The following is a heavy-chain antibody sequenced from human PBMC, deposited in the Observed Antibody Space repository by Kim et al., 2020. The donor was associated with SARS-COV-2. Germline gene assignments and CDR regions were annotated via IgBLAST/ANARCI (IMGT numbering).Heavy chain of an antibody. CDR2: ISGSGGST. CDR3: AKLNGRYSGYEDAFDI. V-gene: IGHV3-23*01. J-gene: IGHJ3*02. D-gene: IGHD5-12*01. CDR1: GFTFSSYA. Sequence: GGSLRLSCAASGFTFSSYAMSWVRQAPGKGLEWVSAISGSGGSTYYADSVKGRFTISRDNSKNTLYLQMNSLRAEDTAVYYCAKLNGRYSGYEDAFDIWGQGTMVTVSS.